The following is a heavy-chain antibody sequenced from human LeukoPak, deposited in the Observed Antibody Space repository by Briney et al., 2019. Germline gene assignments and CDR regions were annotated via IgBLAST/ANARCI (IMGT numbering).Heavy chain of an antibody. J-gene: IGHJ3*02. CDR1: GGSISSSSYY. Sequence: SETLSLTCTVSGGSISSSSYYWGWIRQPPGKGLEWIGSIYYTGSTSYNSSLKSRVTMSVDTSKNQFSLKLNSVTAADTAVYYCASRGQTYGPDAFDIWGQGTMVTVSS. CDR2: IYYTGST. CDR3: ASRGQTYGPDAFDI. V-gene: IGHV4-39*07. D-gene: IGHD2-21*01.